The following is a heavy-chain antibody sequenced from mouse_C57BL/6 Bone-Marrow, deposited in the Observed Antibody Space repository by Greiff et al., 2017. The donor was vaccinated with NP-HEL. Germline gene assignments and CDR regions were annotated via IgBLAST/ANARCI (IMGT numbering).Heavy chain of an antibody. CDR3: TTDYDYGVRFAY. CDR2: IDPENGDT. J-gene: IGHJ3*01. D-gene: IGHD2-4*01. V-gene: IGHV14-4*01. Sequence: VQLKQSGAELVRPGASVKLSCTASGFNIKDDYMHWVKQRPEQGLEWIGWIDPENGDTEYASKFQGKATITADTSSNTAYLQLSSLTSEDTAVYYCTTDYDYGVRFAYWGQGTLVTVSA. CDR1: GFNIKDDY.